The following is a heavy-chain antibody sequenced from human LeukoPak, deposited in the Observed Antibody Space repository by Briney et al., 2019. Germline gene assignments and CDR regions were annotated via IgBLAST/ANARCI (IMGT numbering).Heavy chain of an antibody. D-gene: IGHD6-19*01. Sequence: PGGSLRLSCAASGFTFSDYGMHWVRQAPGKGLEWVAVIANDGRDKKYADSVRGRFTISRDNSKNTLYLQMNSLRAEDTAVYYCATQSGYSSGWYGYFDYWGQGTLVTVSS. V-gene: IGHV3-30*03. J-gene: IGHJ4*02. CDR1: GFTFSDYG. CDR3: ATQSGYSSGWYGYFDY. CDR2: IANDGRDK.